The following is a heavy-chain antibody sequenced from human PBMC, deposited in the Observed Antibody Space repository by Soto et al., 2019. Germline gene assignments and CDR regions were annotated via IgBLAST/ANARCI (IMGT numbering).Heavy chain of an antibody. D-gene: IGHD2-15*01. J-gene: IGHJ2*01. Sequence: QVKLVQSGGEVKKPGASVKVSCQASGYTFSDYAISWVRQDPGQGLEWMGWISASTRNTDQAQNFQGRVIMTLDTSTNTAYMELRSLRSDDTAVYYCVRCYCSVGSCYACWHFDLWGRGTLVTVSS. CDR3: VRCYCSVGSCYACWHFDL. V-gene: IGHV1-18*01. CDR2: ISASTRNT. CDR1: GYTFSDYA.